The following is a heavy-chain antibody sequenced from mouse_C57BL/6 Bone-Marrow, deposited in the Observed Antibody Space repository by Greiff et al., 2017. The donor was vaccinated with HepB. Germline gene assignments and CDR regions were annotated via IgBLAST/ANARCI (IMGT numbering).Heavy chain of an antibody. Sequence: DVQLQESGTVLARPGASVKMSCKTSGYTFTSYWMHWVKQRPGQGLEWIGAIYPGNSDTSYNQKFKGKAKLTAVTSASTAYMELSSLTNEDSAVYYCTHYYGSRSWFAYWGQGTLVTVSA. V-gene: IGHV1-5*01. CDR2: IYPGNSDT. D-gene: IGHD1-1*01. CDR3: THYYGSRSWFAY. CDR1: GYTFTSYW. J-gene: IGHJ3*01.